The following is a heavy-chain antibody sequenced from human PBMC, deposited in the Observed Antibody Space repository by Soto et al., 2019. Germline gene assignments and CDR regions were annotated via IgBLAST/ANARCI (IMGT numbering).Heavy chain of an antibody. CDR2: IYPGDSYT. CDR3: ASTDIVSTIDDGRDAFDI. V-gene: IGHV5-51*01. Sequence: PXGSLKISLKGPGYRFTKYWIGWVRQIPGKGLEWMGVIYPGDSYTRYSPSFQGQVTISADKSISTAYLQWSSLKASDTAIYYCASTDIVSTIDDGRDAFDIWGQGTMVTVSS. J-gene: IGHJ3*02. D-gene: IGHD5-12*01. CDR1: GYRFTKYW.